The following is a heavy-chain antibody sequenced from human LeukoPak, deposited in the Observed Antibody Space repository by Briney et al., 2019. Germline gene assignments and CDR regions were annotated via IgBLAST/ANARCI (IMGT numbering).Heavy chain of an antibody. V-gene: IGHV5-51*01. J-gene: IGHJ4*02. CDR3: ARHEGDPGTAKVTPIDY. D-gene: IGHD5-18*01. CDR1: GYRFTNYW. Sequence: GESLKISCKSSGYRFTNYWIGWVRQKPGKGLEWVGIIYPGDSDTRYSPSFQGQVTMSVDKSITTAYLQWSSLKASDTAMYYCARHEGDPGTAKVTPIDYWGQGTLVTVSS. CDR2: IYPGDSDT.